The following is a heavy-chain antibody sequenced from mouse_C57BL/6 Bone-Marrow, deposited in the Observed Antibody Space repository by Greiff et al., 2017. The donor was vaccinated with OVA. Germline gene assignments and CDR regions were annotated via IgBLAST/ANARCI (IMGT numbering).Heavy chain of an antibody. D-gene: IGHD1-1*01. CDR3: ARALLLRYYAMDY. V-gene: IGHV1-80*01. CDR1: GYAFSSYW. J-gene: IGHJ4*01. CDR2: IYPGDGDT. Sequence: QVQLQQSGAELVKPGASVKISCKASGYAFSSYWMNWVKQRPGKGLEWIGQIYPGDGDTNYNGKFKGKATLTADKSSSTAYMQLSSLTSEDSAVYFCARALLLRYYAMDYWGQGTSVTVSS.